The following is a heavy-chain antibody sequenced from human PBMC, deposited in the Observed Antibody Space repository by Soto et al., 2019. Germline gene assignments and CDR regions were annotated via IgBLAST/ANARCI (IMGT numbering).Heavy chain of an antibody. CDR3: VRESEQMSTITLAY. CDR1: GYTFTTYG. V-gene: IGHV1-18*01. J-gene: IGHJ4*02. D-gene: IGHD5-12*01. CDR2: ISAYYGDT. Sequence: ASVKVSCKASGYTFTTYGISWVRQAPGQGLEWMGWISAYYGDTKYAQKVQGRVTMTRDISSSTAYMELRSLRSDDTAMYYCVRESEQMSTITLAYWGQGTLVTVSS.